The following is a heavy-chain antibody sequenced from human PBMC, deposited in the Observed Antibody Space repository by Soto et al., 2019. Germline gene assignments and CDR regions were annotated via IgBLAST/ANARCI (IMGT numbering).Heavy chain of an antibody. CDR3: ARDRGYDFWSGRENWFDP. Sequence: PSETLSLTCTVSGGSINSYYWSWIRQPAGKGLEWIGRIYTSGSTNYNPSLKSRVTMSVDTSKNQFSLKLSSVTAADTAVYYCARDRGYDFWSGRENWFDPWGQGTLVTVSS. CDR1: GGSINSYY. D-gene: IGHD3-3*01. CDR2: IYTSGST. J-gene: IGHJ5*02. V-gene: IGHV4-4*07.